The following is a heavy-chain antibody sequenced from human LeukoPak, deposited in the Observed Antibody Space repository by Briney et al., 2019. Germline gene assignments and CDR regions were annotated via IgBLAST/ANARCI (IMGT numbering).Heavy chain of an antibody. V-gene: IGHV1-69*04. D-gene: IGHD6-13*01. CDR1: GGTFSSYA. CDR2: IIPILGIA. Sequence: SVKVSCKASGGTFSSYAISWVRQAPGQGLELMGRIIPILGIANYAQRFQGRVTIAADKSTSTAYMELSSLRSEDTAVYYCARVFGAAAGTLNYYYYGMDVWGQGTTVTVSS. CDR3: ARVFGAAAGTLNYYYYGMDV. J-gene: IGHJ6*02.